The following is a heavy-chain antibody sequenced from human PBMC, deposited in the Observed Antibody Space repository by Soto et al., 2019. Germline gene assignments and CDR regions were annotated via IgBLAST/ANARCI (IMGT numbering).Heavy chain of an antibody. CDR1: GFTFRSFT. J-gene: IGHJ5*02. Sequence: GGSLRLSCAASGFTFRSFTMNWVRQAPGKGLEWVSTISSNSAYIYYTDALRGRFTISRDKAKNSLHLQMNSLRAEDTAVYYCTRDASRDSSARGWFDPWGPGTLVTVSS. CDR3: TRDASRDSSARGWFDP. CDR2: ISSNSAYI. D-gene: IGHD6-13*01. V-gene: IGHV3-21*01.